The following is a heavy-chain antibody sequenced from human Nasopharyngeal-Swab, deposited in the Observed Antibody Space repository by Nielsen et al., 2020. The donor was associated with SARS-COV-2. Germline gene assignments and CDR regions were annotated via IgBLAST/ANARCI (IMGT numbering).Heavy chain of an antibody. Sequence: GESLKISCVVSGFSFGTNAMTWVRQAPGKGLEWVSAIGGDGNTHYADSAKGRFTISRDNSKNTLYLQMSSLRAEDTAIYYCATPGTRCSGDSCDMWVFDYWGQGTQVTVSS. V-gene: IGHV3-23*01. CDR1: GFSFGTNA. D-gene: IGHD2-15*01. CDR3: ATPGTRCSGDSCDMWVFDY. J-gene: IGHJ4*02. CDR2: IGGDGNT.